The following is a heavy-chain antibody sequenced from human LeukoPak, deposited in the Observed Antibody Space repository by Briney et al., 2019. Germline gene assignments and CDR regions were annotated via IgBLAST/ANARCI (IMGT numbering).Heavy chain of an antibody. CDR1: GYTFTSYY. CDR2: INPSGGST. V-gene: IGHV1-46*01. CDR3: ARSSGWNYYGMDV. D-gene: IGHD6-19*01. Sequence: ASVKVSCKASGYTFTSYYMHWVRQAPGQGLEWMGIINPSGGSTSYAQKFQGRVTMTRDTSTSTVYMELSSLRAEDTAVYYCARSSGWNYYGMDVWGQGTTVTVSS. J-gene: IGHJ6*02.